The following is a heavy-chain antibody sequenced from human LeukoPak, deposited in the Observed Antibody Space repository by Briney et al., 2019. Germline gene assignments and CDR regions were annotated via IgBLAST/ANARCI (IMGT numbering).Heavy chain of an antibody. CDR3: ARGGSGIMITFGGVDY. CDR2: MNPNSGNT. Sequence: GASVKVSCKASGYTFTSYDINWVRQATRQGLEWMGWMNPNSGNTGYAQKFQGRVTMTRNTSISTAYMELSSLRSEDTAVYYCARGGSGIMITFGGVDYWGQGTLVTVSS. J-gene: IGHJ4*02. CDR1: GYTFTSYD. V-gene: IGHV1-8*01. D-gene: IGHD3-16*01.